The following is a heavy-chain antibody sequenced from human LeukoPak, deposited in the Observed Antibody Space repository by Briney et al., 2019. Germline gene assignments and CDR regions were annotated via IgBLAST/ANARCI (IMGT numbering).Heavy chain of an antibody. Sequence: ASVKVSCKASGYTFTSYDINWVRQATGQGLEWMGWMNPNSGNTGYAQKFQGRVTMTRNTSISIAYMELSSLRSEDTAVYYCARGRRATSYGYLYYFDYWGQGTLVTVSS. D-gene: IGHD5-18*01. V-gene: IGHV1-8*01. CDR2: MNPNSGNT. CDR3: ARGRRATSYGYLYYFDY. CDR1: GYTFTSYD. J-gene: IGHJ4*02.